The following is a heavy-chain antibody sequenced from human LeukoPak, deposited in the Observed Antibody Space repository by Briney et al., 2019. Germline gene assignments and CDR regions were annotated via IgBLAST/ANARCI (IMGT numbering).Heavy chain of an antibody. V-gene: IGHV3-23*01. J-gene: IGHJ6*03. CDR2: ISGSGGST. Sequence: GGSLSLSCAASGFTFSSYAMSWVRQAPGKGLEWVSAISGSGGSTYYADSVKGRFTISRDNSKNTLYLQMNSLRAEDTAVYYCAKVRYGESYYYYYYMDVWGKGTTVTVSS. D-gene: IGHD4/OR15-4a*01. CDR1: GFTFSSYA. CDR3: AKVRYGESYYYYYYMDV.